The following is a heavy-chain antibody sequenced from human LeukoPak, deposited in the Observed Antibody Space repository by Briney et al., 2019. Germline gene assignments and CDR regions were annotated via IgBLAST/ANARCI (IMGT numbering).Heavy chain of an antibody. V-gene: IGHV3-74*01. J-gene: IGHJ3*02. CDR2: INSDGSGT. D-gene: IGHD3-22*01. CDR1: GFTFSSYW. Sequence: GGSLRLSCAASGFTFSSYWMHWVRQAPGKGLVWVSRINSDGSGTTYADSVKGRFTISRDNAKNTLYLQMNGLRAEDTAVYYCASALYYYDSSAYPQGAFDIWGQGTMVTVSS. CDR3: ASALYYYDSSAYPQGAFDI.